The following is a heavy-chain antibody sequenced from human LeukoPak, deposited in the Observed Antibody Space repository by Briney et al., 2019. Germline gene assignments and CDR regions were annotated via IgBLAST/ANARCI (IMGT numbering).Heavy chain of an antibody. Sequence: SETLSLTCTVSGGSISSGSHYWGWIRQPPGKELEWIGNIYYSGNSYYNPSLKSRVTISVDASKNQFSLNLSSVTAADTAVYYCARLSYGSGSHYNFYFDFWGQGTLSPSPQ. D-gene: IGHD3-10*01. CDR3: ARLSYGSGSHYNFYFDF. CDR1: GGSISSGSHY. CDR2: IYYSGNS. J-gene: IGHJ4*02. V-gene: IGHV4-39*01.